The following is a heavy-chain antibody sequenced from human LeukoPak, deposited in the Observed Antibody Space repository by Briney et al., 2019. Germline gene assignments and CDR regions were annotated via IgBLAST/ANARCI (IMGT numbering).Heavy chain of an antibody. V-gene: IGHV4-34*01. J-gene: IGHJ6*03. Sequence: SETLSLTCAVYGGSFSGYYWSWIRQPPGKGLEWIGEINHSGSTNYNPSLKSRVTISVDTSKNQFSLKLSSVTAADTAVYYCARHPGYSYGYPTGYYYYYMDVWGKGTTVTISS. CDR2: INHSGST. D-gene: IGHD5-18*01. CDR1: GGSFSGYY. CDR3: ARHPGYSYGYPTGYYYYYMDV.